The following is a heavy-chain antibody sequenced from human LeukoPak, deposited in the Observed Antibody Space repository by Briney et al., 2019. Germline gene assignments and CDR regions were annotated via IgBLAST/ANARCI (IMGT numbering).Heavy chain of an antibody. V-gene: IGHV3-30-3*02. D-gene: IGHD4-23*01. CDR3: AKIRGTTVVVGFDR. CDR1: GFTFSSYA. Sequence: PGGSLRLSCAASGFTFSSYAMHWVRQAPGKGLEWVAVISYDGSNKYYADSVKGRFTISRDNSKNTLYLQMNSLRAEDTAVYYCAKIRGTTVVVGFDRWGQGTLVTVSS. CDR2: ISYDGSNK. J-gene: IGHJ4*02.